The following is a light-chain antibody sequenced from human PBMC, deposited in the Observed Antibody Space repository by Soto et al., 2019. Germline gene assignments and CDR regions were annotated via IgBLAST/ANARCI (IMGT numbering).Light chain of an antibody. Sequence: QLVLTQSPSASASLGASVKLTCTLSSGHSNYAIAWHQQQPEKGPRYLMKVNSGGSHIKGDGIPDRFSGSSSRAERSLFISSLQSEDEADYYCQTWGAGSAIVVFGGGTQLTVL. CDR1: SGHSNYA. J-gene: IGLJ7*01. V-gene: IGLV4-69*01. CDR3: QTWGAGSAIVV. CDR2: VNSGGSH.